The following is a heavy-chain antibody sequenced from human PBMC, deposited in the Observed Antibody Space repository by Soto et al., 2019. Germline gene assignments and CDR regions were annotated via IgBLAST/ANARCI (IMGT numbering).Heavy chain of an antibody. D-gene: IGHD6-13*01. CDR3: AAPYSSSWSVSYYYGMDV. CDR1: GGTFSIYA. V-gene: IGHV1-69*13. J-gene: IGHJ6*02. CDR2: IIPIFGTA. Sequence: SVKVSCKASGGTFSIYAISWVLQAPGQGLEWMGGIIPIFGTANYAQKFQGRVTITADESTSTAYMELSSLRSEDTAVYYCAAPYSSSWSVSYYYGMDVWGQGTTVTVSS.